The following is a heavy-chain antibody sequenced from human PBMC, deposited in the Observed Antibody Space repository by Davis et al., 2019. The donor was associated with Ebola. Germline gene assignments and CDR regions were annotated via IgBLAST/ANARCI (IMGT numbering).Heavy chain of an antibody. J-gene: IGHJ6*02. V-gene: IGHV1-2*02. D-gene: IGHD3-22*01. CDR3: AKDRDSSSYYYYGMDV. CDR1: GYTFTTYG. Sequence: ASVKVSCKASGYTFTTYGISWVRQAPGQGLEWMGWIIPKSGGTQFAQKFQGRVSMTRDTSSKIAYMELSRLTSDDTAVYYCAKDRDSSSYYYYGMDVWGQGTTVTVSS. CDR2: IIPKSGGT.